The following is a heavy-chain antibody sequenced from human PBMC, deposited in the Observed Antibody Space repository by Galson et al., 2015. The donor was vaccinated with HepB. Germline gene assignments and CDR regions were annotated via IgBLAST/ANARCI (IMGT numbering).Heavy chain of an antibody. V-gene: IGHV6-1*01. Sequence: CAISGDSVSSNSAAWNWIRQSPSRGLEWLGRTYYRSKWYNDYAVSVKSRITINPDTSKNQFSLKLSSVTAADTAVYYCARVVAAAGHLDYWGQGTLVTVSS. J-gene: IGHJ4*02. D-gene: IGHD6-13*01. CDR3: ARVVAAAGHLDY. CDR2: TYYRSKWYN. CDR1: GDSVSSNSAA.